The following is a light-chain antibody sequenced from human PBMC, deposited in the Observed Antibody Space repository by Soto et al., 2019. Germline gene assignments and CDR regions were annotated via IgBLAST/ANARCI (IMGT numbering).Light chain of an antibody. CDR3: QQYYDWPIT. V-gene: IGKV3-15*01. CDR1: QSVSST. Sequence: EIVMTQSPATQSVSPGERAALSCRASQSVSSTLAWYQQKPGQAPRLLIYEASTRATGIPARFSGSGSGTEFTLTISSLQSEDFAVYYCQQYYDWPITFGQGTRLEIK. CDR2: EAS. J-gene: IGKJ5*01.